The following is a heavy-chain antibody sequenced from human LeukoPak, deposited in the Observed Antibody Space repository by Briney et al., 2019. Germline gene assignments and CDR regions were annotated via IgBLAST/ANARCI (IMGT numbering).Heavy chain of an antibody. CDR3: ARRWPYSSLHY. CDR1: GGSISSYY. Sequence: PSETLSLTCTVSGGSISSYYWSWIRQPAGKGLEWVGRIYTSGSTNYNPSRQSQCARSLDTCKNQASLKLSSVPAAVTAVYYCARRWPYSSLHYWGQGTLVTVSS. J-gene: IGHJ4*02. D-gene: IGHD2-15*01. CDR2: IYTSGST. V-gene: IGHV4-4*07.